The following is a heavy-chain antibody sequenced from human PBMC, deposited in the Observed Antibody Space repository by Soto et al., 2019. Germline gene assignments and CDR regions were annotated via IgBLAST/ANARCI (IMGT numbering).Heavy chain of an antibody. CDR3: AKDRKGEGLDDFDY. CDR1: GFTFDDYA. D-gene: IGHD6-19*01. CDR2: ISWNSGSI. V-gene: IGHV3-9*01. J-gene: IGHJ4*02. Sequence: EVQLVESGGGLVQPGRSLRLSCAASGFTFDDYAMHWVRQAPGKDLEWVSGISWNSGSIGYADSVKGRFTISRDNAKNSLYLQMNSLRAEDTALYYCAKDRKGEGLDDFDYWGQGTLVTVSS.